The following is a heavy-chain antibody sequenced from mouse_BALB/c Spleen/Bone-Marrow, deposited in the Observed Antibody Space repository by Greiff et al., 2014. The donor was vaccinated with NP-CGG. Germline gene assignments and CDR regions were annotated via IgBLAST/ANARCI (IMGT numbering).Heavy chain of an antibody. CDR2: ISSGGSNT. CDR3: ARHQRYYAMDY. Sequence: VQLKESGGDLVKPGGSLKLSCAASGFTFSSCGMSWGRQTPDKRLEWVATISSGGSNTYYPDSVKGRFTISRDNAKNTLYLQMSSLKSEDTAMYYCARHQRYYAMDYWGQGTSVTVSS. V-gene: IGHV5-6*01. J-gene: IGHJ4*01. CDR1: GFTFSSCG.